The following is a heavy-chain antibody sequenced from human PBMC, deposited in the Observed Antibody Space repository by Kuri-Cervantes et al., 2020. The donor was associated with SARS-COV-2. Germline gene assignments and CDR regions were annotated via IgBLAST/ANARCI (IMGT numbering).Heavy chain of an antibody. Sequence: SETLSLTCTVSGGSISSSSYYWGWIRQPPGKGLEWIGSTYYSGSTYYNPSLKSRVTISVDTSKNQFSLKLSSVTAADTAVYYCARRNSPYSSSSYYFDYWGQGTLVTVSS. D-gene: IGHD6-13*01. V-gene: IGHV4-39*01. CDR1: GGSISSSSYY. CDR3: ARRNSPYSSSSYYFDY. CDR2: TYYSGST. J-gene: IGHJ4*02.